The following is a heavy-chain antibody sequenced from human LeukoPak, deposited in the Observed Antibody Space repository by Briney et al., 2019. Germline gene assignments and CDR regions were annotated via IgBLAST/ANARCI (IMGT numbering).Heavy chain of an antibody. CDR1: GFTFSDYY. V-gene: IGHV3-11*04. Sequence: PEGSLRLSCAASGFTFSDYYMSWIRQAPGKGLEWVSYISSSGSTIYYADSVEGRFTISRDNAKNSLYLQMNSLRAEDTAVYYCARATNYYYDSSGYYYYWGQGTLVTVSS. D-gene: IGHD3-22*01. CDR2: ISSSGSTI. J-gene: IGHJ4*02. CDR3: ARATNYYYDSSGYYYY.